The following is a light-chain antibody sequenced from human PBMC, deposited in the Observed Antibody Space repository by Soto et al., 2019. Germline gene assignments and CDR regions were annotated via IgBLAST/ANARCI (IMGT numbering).Light chain of an antibody. CDR1: QSVSGW. J-gene: IGKJ1*01. CDR2: DAS. V-gene: IGKV1-5*01. CDR3: QQYETFSGT. Sequence: DIQMTQSPSPLSASVGDTVTATCQASQSVSGWLAWYQQKPGEAPKLMIYDASALPRGVPSRFSGSGSGTKCTLTIASLQPDDVATYYCQQYETFSGTLGPGTKVDI.